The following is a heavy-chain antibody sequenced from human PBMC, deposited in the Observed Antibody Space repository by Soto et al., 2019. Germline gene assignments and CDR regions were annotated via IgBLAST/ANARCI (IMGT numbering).Heavy chain of an antibody. CDR3: ARHRCTGNSCYLIDH. CDR2: ISPADSIT. Sequence: PGQPLKISCKGSGYTFSLYCIGWVRQIPGKGLEWMGMISPADSITRYSPSFQGQVTISVDKSTSTAYLQRASLKAPDTAMYYCARHRCTGNSCYLIDHWGQGTLVTVSP. CDR1: GYTFSLYC. D-gene: IGHD2-8*02. J-gene: IGHJ4*02. V-gene: IGHV5-51*01.